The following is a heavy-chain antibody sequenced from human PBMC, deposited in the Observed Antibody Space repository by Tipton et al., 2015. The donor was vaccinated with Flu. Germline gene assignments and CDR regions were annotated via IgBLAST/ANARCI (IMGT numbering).Heavy chain of an antibody. J-gene: IGHJ4*02. D-gene: IGHD3-10*02. Sequence: GLVKPSETLSLTCTVSSGSIRSTNYFCAWIRQPPGKRLELIGSIYPSGTTYYNPSLKSRVTISVDTSKSHFSRKLRSVTAADTAVYYCARLSYYDVDLKNFYFDYWGQGTLVTVSS. CDR3: ARLSYYDVDLKNFYFDY. CDR2: IYPSGTT. CDR1: SGSIRSTNYF. V-gene: IGHV4-39*02.